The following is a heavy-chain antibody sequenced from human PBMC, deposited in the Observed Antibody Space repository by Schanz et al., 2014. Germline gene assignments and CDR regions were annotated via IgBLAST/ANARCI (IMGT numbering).Heavy chain of an antibody. CDR2: IWYDGSNK. V-gene: IGHV3-33*06. Sequence: QVQLVESGGGVVQPGRSLRLSCAASGFIFSSYGLHWVRQAPGKGPEWVAFIWYDGSNKYYADSVKGRFTISRDNSKNTLYLQMNSLRDEDTSVYYCAKDSTHIDIVLVPTAIDYWGQGTLVTVSS. CDR1: GFIFSSYG. D-gene: IGHD2-2*01. J-gene: IGHJ4*02. CDR3: AKDSTHIDIVLVPTAIDY.